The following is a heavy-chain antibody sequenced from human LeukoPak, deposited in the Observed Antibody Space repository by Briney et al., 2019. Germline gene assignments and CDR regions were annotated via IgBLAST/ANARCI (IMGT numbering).Heavy chain of an antibody. CDR2: INSDGSST. J-gene: IGHJ4*02. V-gene: IGHV3-74*01. CDR1: GLTFSSYW. Sequence: QSGGSLRLSCAPSGLTFSSYWMHSVRQAPGKGLVWVSRINSDGSSTSYADSVKGRFTISRDNAKNTLYLQMNSLRAEDTAVYYCARVSVGATNPFVYWGQGTLVTVSS. D-gene: IGHD1-26*01. CDR3: ARVSVGATNPFVY.